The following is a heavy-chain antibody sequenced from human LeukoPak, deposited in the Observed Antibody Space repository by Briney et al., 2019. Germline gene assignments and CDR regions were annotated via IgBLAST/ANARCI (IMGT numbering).Heavy chain of an antibody. V-gene: IGHV4-38-2*01. Sequence: SETLSLTCAVSNNFIRNGYYWGWIRQPPGKGLEWIGSIYHSGSTYYNPPLKSRLTISLDTSKSHFSLNLSSVTAADTAVYYCARENYQGAFDIWGQGTMVTVSS. CDR3: ARENYQGAFDI. D-gene: IGHD1-7*01. J-gene: IGHJ3*02. CDR1: NNFIRNGYY. CDR2: IYHSGST.